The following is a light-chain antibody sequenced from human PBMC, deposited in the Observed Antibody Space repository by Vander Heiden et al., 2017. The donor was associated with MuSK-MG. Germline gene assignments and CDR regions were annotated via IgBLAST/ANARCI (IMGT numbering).Light chain of an antibody. V-gene: IGKV3-20*01. J-gene: IGKJ3*01. CDR1: QSVSSSY. CDR2: GAS. CDR3: QQYGSSPLVT. Sequence: EIVLTQSPGTLSLSPGERATLSCRASQSVSSSYLAWYQQKPGQPPRLLIYGASSRATGIPDRFSGSGSGTDFTFTISRLEPEDFAVYYCQQYGSSPLVTFGPGTKVDIK.